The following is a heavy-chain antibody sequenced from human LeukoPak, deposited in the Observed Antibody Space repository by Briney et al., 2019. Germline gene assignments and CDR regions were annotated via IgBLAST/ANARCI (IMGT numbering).Heavy chain of an antibody. CDR1: GFTFSNAW. CDR3: TTPRGYRFDY. Sequence: AGGSLRLSCAASGFTFSNAWMTWVRQAPGKGLEWVGRIKSKTDGGTTDYAAPVKGRFTISRDDSINTIYLQMNSLKTEDTALYYCTTPRGYRFDYWGQGTLVTVSS. J-gene: IGHJ4*02. V-gene: IGHV3-15*01. D-gene: IGHD5-18*01. CDR2: IKSKTDGGTT.